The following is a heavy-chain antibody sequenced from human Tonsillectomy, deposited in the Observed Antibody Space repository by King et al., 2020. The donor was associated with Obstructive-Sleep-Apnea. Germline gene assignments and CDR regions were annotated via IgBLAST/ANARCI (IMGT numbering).Heavy chain of an antibody. Sequence: QLVQSGAEVKKPGASVKVSCKASGYTFTSYGISWVRQAPGQGLEWMGWISAYNGNTNYAQKLQGRVTMTTDTSTSTAYMELRSLRSDDTAVYYCARDPVDLGRYCSGGSCRIFDYWGQGTLVTVSS. J-gene: IGHJ4*02. D-gene: IGHD2-15*01. CDR2: ISAYNGNT. CDR3: ARDPVDLGRYCSGGSCRIFDY. V-gene: IGHV1-18*04. CDR1: GYTFTSYG.